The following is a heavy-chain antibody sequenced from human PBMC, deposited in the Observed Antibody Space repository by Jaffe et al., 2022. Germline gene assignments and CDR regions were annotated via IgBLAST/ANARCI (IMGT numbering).Heavy chain of an antibody. V-gene: IGHV3-23*01. CDR3: AKDLRGRGKGVPAAQPYNWFDP. CDR2: ISGSGGST. CDR1: GFTFSSYA. Sequence: EVQLLESGGGLVQPGGSLRLSCAASGFTFSSYAMSWVRQAPGKGLEWVSAISGSGGSTYYADSVKGRFTISRDNSKNTLYLQMNSLRAEDTAVYYCAKDLRGRGKGVPAAQPYNWFDPWGQGTLVTVSS. J-gene: IGHJ5*02. D-gene: IGHD2-2*01.